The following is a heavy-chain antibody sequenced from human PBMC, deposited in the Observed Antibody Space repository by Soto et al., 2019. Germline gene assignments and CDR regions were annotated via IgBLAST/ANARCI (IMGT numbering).Heavy chain of an antibody. V-gene: IGHV1-18*01. CDR1: GYTFTSCG. CDR3: AGGITIFGVGYYGMDV. J-gene: IGHJ6*02. D-gene: IGHD3-3*01. CDR2: ISAYNGNT. Sequence: QVQLVQSGAEVKKPGASVKVSCKASGYTFTSCGISWVRQAPGQGLEWMGWISAYNGNTNYAQKLQGRVTMTTDTSTSTAYMELRSLRSDDTAVYYCAGGITIFGVGYYGMDVWGQGTTVTVSS.